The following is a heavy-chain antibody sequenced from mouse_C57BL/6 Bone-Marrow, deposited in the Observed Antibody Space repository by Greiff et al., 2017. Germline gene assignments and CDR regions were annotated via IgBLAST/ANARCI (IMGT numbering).Heavy chain of an antibody. V-gene: IGHV1-76*01. CDR1: GYTFTDYY. CDR2: IYPGSGNT. D-gene: IGHD2-5*01. CDR3: ASKIDYSNLFDY. J-gene: IGHJ2*01. Sequence: VMLVESGAELVRPGASVKLSCKASGYTFTDYYINWVKQRPGQGLEWIARIYPGSGNTYYNEKFKGKATLTAEKSSSTAYMQLSSLTSEDSAVYFCASKIDYSNLFDYWGQGTTLTVSS.